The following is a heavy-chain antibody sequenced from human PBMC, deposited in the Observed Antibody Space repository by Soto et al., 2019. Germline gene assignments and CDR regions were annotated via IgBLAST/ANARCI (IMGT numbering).Heavy chain of an antibody. CDR1: GFSFNSYW. CDR3: ARVGVGAYSFDD. V-gene: IGHV3-74*01. D-gene: IGHD1-26*01. Sequence: EVQLVESGGGLVQPGGSLRLSCAASGFSFNSYWMHWVRQVPGKGLVWVSRINSDGTKTSYADSVKGRFTIARDNAKNTLDLEMNSLRPEDTAMYYCARVGVGAYSFDDWGQATLVTVSS. J-gene: IGHJ4*02. CDR2: INSDGTKT.